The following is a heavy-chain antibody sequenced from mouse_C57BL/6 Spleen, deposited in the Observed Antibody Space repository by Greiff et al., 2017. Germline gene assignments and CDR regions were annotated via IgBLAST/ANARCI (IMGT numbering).Heavy chain of an antibody. D-gene: IGHD1-1*01. CDR2: INPNNGGT. CDR1: GYTFTDYY. V-gene: IGHV1-26*01. Sequence: VQLQQSGPELVKPGASVKISCKASGYTFTDYYMNWVKQSHGKSLEWIGDINPNNGGTSYNQKFKGKATLTADKSSSTAYMELRSLTSEDSAVYYCARSGPGYGSSSYYFDYWGQGTTLTVSS. J-gene: IGHJ2*01. CDR3: ARSGPGYGSSSYYFDY.